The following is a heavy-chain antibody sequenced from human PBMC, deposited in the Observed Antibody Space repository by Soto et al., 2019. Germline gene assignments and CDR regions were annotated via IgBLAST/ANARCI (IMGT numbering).Heavy chain of an antibody. V-gene: IGHV3-15*07. Sequence: EVQLVESGGGLVKPGGCLRLSCAASGFTFSNAWMNWVRQAPGRGLVWVGRIKRKTDGGTTDYAAPVKGRFTISRDDSDITLYLQMNSLNTEDTAVYYCTADAGVVNYVDYGAYWGQGTLVTDSS. CDR1: GFTFSNAW. CDR3: TADAGVVNYVDYGAY. D-gene: IGHD4-17*01. J-gene: IGHJ1*01. CDR2: IKRKTDGGTT.